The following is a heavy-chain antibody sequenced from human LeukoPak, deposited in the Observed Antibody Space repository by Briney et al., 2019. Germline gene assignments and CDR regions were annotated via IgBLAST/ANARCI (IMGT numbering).Heavy chain of an antibody. CDR1: GFRFNTYW. CDR3: ARDPYSGSYSDYYYYYMDV. J-gene: IGHJ6*03. Sequence: GGSLRLSCAASGFRFNTYWMSWVRQAPGKGLEWVANIKQDGNEKYYADSVKGRFTISRDNGKNSLDLQMNSLRADDTAVYYCARDPYSGSYSDYYYYYMDVWGKGTTVTVSS. D-gene: IGHD1-26*01. V-gene: IGHV3-7*01. CDR2: IKQDGNEK.